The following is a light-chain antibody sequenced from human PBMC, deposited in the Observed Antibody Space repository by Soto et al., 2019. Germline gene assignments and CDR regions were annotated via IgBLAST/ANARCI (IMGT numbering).Light chain of an antibody. V-gene: IGKV3-11*01. CDR3: QHRSNWPRT. CDR1: QSVSRY. Sequence: EIVLTQSPATLSLSPGDTATLSCRASQSVSRYLAWYQQKPGQAPRLLIYDASNRATGIPARFSGRGSGTDFTLTIGSLEPEDFAVYYCQHRSNWPRTFGQGTKVEIK. CDR2: DAS. J-gene: IGKJ2*01.